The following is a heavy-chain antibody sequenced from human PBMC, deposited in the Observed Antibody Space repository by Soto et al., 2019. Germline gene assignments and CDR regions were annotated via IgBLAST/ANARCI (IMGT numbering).Heavy chain of an antibody. Sequence: GESLKISCAASGFIFSSFAMTWVRQAPGKGLEWVSAIVGGDGGRSFTKYYADSVKGRFTISKDNSKNMLYLEMNSLRAEDTAVYYCVKNYIQLYFGGQGTLVTVSS. CDR3: VKNYIQLYF. CDR1: GFIFSSFA. V-gene: IGHV3-23*01. CDR2: IVGGDGGRSFTK. J-gene: IGHJ4*02. D-gene: IGHD5-18*01.